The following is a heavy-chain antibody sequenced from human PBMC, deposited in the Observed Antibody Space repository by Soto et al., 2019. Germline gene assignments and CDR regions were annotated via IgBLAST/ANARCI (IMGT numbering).Heavy chain of an antibody. CDR2: TKNKANSYTT. CDR3: TIEGAYPGPDFDS. Sequence: EGSLRLSCAASGFTFSDRYMDWVRQAPGKGLEWVGRTKNKANSYTTEYAASVKGRFTISRDDSRNSVCLQMNSLKTDDTGVYYCTIEGAYPGPDFDSWGQGTLVTVSS. V-gene: IGHV3-72*01. D-gene: IGHD3-16*01. J-gene: IGHJ4*02. CDR1: GFTFSDRY.